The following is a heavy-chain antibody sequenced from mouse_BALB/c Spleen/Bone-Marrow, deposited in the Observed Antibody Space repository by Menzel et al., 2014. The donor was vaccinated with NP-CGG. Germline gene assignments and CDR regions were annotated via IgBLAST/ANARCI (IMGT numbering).Heavy chain of an antibody. CDR2: IDPANGNT. CDR1: GLNIKDTY. CDR3: ASYRYGWYFDV. V-gene: IGHV14-3*02. J-gene: IGHJ1*01. D-gene: IGHD2-12*01. Sequence: VQLQQSGAELVKLGASVKLSCTASGLNIKDTYMHWGKQRPEQGLEWIGRIDPANGNTEYDPKFQGKATITADTSSNTAHLQPNSLTSEDTAVYYCASYRYGWYFDVWGAGTTVTVSS.